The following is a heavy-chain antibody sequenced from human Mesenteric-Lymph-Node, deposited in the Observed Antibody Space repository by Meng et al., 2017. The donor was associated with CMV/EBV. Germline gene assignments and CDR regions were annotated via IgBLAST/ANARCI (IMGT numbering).Heavy chain of an antibody. V-gene: IGHV4-39*01. Sequence: SGAHINKNTHYWAGSRQPPGKALEWIESFYYDGRSYYNPSLKTRLTISTDMAKNEFFLKMTAVTAADSAVYYCATMDRLRGSCMDFWGQGILVTVSS. J-gene: IGHJ4*02. CDR3: ATMDRLRGSCMDF. D-gene: IGHD1-26*01. CDR2: FYYDGRS. CDR1: GAHINKNTHY.